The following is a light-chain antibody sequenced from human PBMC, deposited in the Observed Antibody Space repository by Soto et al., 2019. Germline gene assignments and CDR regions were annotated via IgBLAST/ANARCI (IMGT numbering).Light chain of an antibody. CDR3: QQANTFPLT. J-gene: IGKJ3*01. Sequence: DIQMTQSPSTLSGSVGDRVTITCRASQTISSWLAWYQQKPGKAPKLLISAVSNLQSGVPSRFSGSGYGTDFTLTISSLQPEDFATYYCQQANTFPLTLGPGTKVDI. V-gene: IGKV1-12*01. CDR2: AVS. CDR1: QTISSW.